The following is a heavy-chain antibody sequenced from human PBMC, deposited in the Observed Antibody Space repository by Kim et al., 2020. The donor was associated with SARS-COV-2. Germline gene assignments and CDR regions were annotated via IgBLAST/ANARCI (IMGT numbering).Heavy chain of an antibody. D-gene: IGHD1-26*01. CDR1: GFTFISYA. J-gene: IGHJ3*02. Sequence: GGSLRLSCAASGFTFISYAMSWVRQAPGKGLEWVSAISGSGGSTYYADSVKGRFTISRDNSKNTLYLQMNSLRAEDTAVYYCHCWQGCGSFDIWGQGTMVTVSS. V-gene: IGHV3-23*01. CDR2: ISGSGGST. CDR3: HCWQGCGSFDI.